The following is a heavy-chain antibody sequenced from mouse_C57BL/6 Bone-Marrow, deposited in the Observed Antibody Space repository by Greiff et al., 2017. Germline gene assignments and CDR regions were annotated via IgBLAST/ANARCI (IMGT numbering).Heavy chain of an antibody. CDR2: IRSKSNNYAT. J-gene: IGHJ2*01. D-gene: IGHD1-1*01. CDR3: VRHYSREY. Sequence: EVTLVESGGGLVQPKGSLKLSCAASGFSFNTYAMTWVRQAPGKGLEWVARIRSKSNNYATYYADSVKDRFTISRDDSESMLYLQMNHLKTEDTAMYCCVRHYSREYWGQGTTLTVSS. CDR1: GFSFNTYA. V-gene: IGHV10-1*01.